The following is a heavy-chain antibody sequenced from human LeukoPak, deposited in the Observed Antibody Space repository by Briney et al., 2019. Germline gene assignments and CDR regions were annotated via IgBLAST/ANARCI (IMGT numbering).Heavy chain of an antibody. D-gene: IGHD2-2*01. J-gene: IGHJ4*02. Sequence: ASVKVSCKASGYTFTGYYMHWVRQAPGQGLEWMGWINPNSGGTNYAQKFQGRVTMTRDTSISTAYMELSRLRSDDTAVYYCARVPSTVPAAVDYWGQGTLVTVSS. CDR2: INPNSGGT. V-gene: IGHV1-2*02. CDR3: ARVPSTVPAAVDY. CDR1: GYTFTGYY.